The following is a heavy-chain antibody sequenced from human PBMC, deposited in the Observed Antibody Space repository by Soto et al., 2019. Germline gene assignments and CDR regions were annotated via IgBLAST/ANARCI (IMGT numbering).Heavy chain of an antibody. CDR2: INHSGST. J-gene: IGHJ6*03. CDR1: GGSFSGYY. CDR3: ARSGVYFFHYKDR. D-gene: IGHD3-10*01. V-gene: IGHV4-34*01. Sequence: QVQLQQWGAGLLKPSETLSLTCAVYGGSFSGYYWSWIHQPPGKGLEWIGEINHSGSTNYNPSLKSRVTISVITSKNQVPLKLGSVTAAGTGVYYFARSGVYFFHYKDRWGKRTTVNVSS.